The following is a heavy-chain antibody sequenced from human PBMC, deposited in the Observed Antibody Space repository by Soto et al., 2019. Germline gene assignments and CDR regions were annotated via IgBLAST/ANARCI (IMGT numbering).Heavy chain of an antibody. CDR2: ISSSSSYI. J-gene: IGHJ5*02. CDR1: GFTFSSYS. CDR3: ACWWVEDWFDP. D-gene: IGHD2-15*01. V-gene: IGHV3-21*01. Sequence: EVQLVESGGGLVKPGGSLRLSCAASGFTFSSYSMNWVRQAPGKGLEWVSSISSSSSYIYYADSVKGRFTISRDNAKNSLYLQMNSLTAEETAVYCCACWWVEDWFDPWVQGSLVTVST.